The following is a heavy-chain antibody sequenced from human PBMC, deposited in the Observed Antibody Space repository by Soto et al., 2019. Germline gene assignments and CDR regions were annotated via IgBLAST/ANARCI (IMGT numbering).Heavy chain of an antibody. CDR2: ISYDGSNK. V-gene: IGHV3-30-3*01. CDR1: GFTFSSYA. CDR3: ARAADYSSPYYYYGMDV. J-gene: IGHJ6*02. Sequence: GGSLRLSCAASGFTFSSYAMHWVRQAPGKGLEWVAVISYDGSNKYYADSVKGRFTISRDNSKNTLYLQMNSLRAEDTAVYYCARAADYSSPYYYYGMDVWGQGTTVTVSS. D-gene: IGHD4-4*01.